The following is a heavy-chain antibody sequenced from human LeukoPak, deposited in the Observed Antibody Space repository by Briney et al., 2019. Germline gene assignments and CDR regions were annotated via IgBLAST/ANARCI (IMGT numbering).Heavy chain of an antibody. D-gene: IGHD3-22*01. CDR2: TYHSGST. V-gene: IGHV4-4*02. CDR1: GGSISSSNW. CDR3: ARGPLYYYDSSGYRKYFQH. J-gene: IGHJ1*01. Sequence: PSETLSLTCAVSGGSISSSNWWSWVRQPPGKGLEWIGETYHSGSTNYNPSLKSRVTISVDKSKNQFSLKLSSVTAADTAVYYCARGPLYYYDSSGYRKYFQHWGQGTLVTVSS.